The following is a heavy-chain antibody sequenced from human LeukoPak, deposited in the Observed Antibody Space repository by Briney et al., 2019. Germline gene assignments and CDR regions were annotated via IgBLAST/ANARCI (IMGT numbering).Heavy chain of an antibody. Sequence: GASVKVSCKASGGTFSSYAISWVRQAPGQGLEWMGGIIPIFGTANYAQKFQGRVTITADESTSTAYMELSSLRSEDTAVYYCARDMGCSSITCCSVPYDAFDIWGQGTMVTVSS. J-gene: IGHJ3*02. CDR3: ARDMGCSSITCCSVPYDAFDI. D-gene: IGHD2-2*01. CDR2: IIPIFGTA. V-gene: IGHV1-69*13. CDR1: GGTFSSYA.